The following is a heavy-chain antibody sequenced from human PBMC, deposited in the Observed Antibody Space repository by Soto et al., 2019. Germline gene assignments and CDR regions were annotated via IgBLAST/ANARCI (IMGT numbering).Heavy chain of an antibody. CDR1: GGSISNHY. J-gene: IGHJ4*02. Sequence: SETLSLTCTVSGGSISNHYWSWIRQPPGKGLEWIGYIYYSGSTFYNPSLKSRVTISVDTSKNQFSLKLSSVSAADTAVYYCARSDVLTGFYNYWGQGTLVTVSS. CDR3: ARSDVLTGFYNY. CDR2: IYYSGST. D-gene: IGHD3-9*01. V-gene: IGHV4-59*11.